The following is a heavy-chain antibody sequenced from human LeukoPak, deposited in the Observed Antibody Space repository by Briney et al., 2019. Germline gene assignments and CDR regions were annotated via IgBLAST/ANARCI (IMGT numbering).Heavy chain of an antibody. D-gene: IGHD1-26*01. J-gene: IGHJ6*03. CDR2: ISGSGGST. Sequence: GGSLRLSCAASGFTFSSYAMSWVRQAPGKGLEWVSAISGSGGSTYYADPVKGRFTISRDNSKNTLYLQMNSLRAEDTAVYYCAKDGSYYYYYYMDVWGKGTTVTVSS. CDR1: GFTFSSYA. V-gene: IGHV3-23*01. CDR3: AKDGSYYYYYYMDV.